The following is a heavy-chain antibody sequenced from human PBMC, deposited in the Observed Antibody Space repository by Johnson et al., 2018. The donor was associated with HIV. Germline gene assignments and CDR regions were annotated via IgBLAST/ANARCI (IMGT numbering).Heavy chain of an antibody. CDR2: ISYDGSNK. J-gene: IGHJ3*02. Sequence: QVQLVESGGGVVRPGESLRLSCATSGFNFDEYGMSWVRQAPGKGLEWVAVISYDGSNKSYVASVKGRFTISRDNAKNSLYMQMNSLRVEDTAVYYCAREQATLFFRASGAAFNIWGQGTTVTVSS. CDR1: GFNFDEYG. CDR3: AREQATLFFRASGAAFNI. V-gene: IGHV3-33*05. D-gene: IGHD3-3*01.